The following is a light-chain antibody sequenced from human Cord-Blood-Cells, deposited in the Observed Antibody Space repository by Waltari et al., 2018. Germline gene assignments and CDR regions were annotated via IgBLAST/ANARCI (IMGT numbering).Light chain of an antibody. CDR2: DVS. CDR3: SSFKV. J-gene: IGLJ2*01. Sequence: QSALTQPASVSGSPGQSIPIPCTGTSRDVGGYNYVSWYQQHPGKAPKLMIYDVSKRPSGVSNRFSGSKSGNTASLTISGLQAEDEADYYCSSFKVFGGGTKLTVL. CDR1: SRDVGGYNY. V-gene: IGLV2-14*01.